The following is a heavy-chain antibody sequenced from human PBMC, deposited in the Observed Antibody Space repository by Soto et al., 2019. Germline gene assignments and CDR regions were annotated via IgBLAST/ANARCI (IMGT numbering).Heavy chain of an antibody. CDR1: GVTFTSCS. CDR3: ARDRGRGYSRHGWFDT. D-gene: IGHD5-18*01. Sequence: GPSAELCCEACGVTFTSCSGWWARQARGQRLEWIGWIVVGSGNTNYAQKFQERVTITADESTSTAYMELSSLGSEDTVVYCCARDRGRGYSRHGWFDTSAEATLVTVYS. J-gene: IGHJ5*01. CDR2: IVVGSGNT. V-gene: IGHV1-58*01.